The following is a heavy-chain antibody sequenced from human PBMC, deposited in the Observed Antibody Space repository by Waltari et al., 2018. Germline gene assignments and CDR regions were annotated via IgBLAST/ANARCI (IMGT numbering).Heavy chain of an antibody. J-gene: IGHJ5*02. CDR3: ARDLVATPP. CDR1: GFTFSRSW. D-gene: IGHD2-21*02. Sequence: EVQLVESGGDLVQPGGSLRLSCAASGFTFSRSWMTWVRQAPGKGLDWVGNIQQNGGGKWYADSVRGRFTISRDNAMNSLYLQMNSLGVEDTAVYYCARDLVATPPWGQGTLVTVSS. V-gene: IGHV3-7*01. CDR2: IQQNGGGK.